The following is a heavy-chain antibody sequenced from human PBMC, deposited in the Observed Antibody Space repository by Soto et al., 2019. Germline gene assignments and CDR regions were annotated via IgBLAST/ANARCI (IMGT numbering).Heavy chain of an antibody. V-gene: IGHV3-30*19. Sequence: QVQLVESGGGVVQPGTSLRLSCAASGFRFKSFVMHWVRQAPGKGLEWVAFTSYDGNNKDYGDSVKGRFTVSRDNSKNTLHLQMDFLRPEDTALYYCARWGTTGGFDLWGQRTLVSVSS. J-gene: IGHJ4*02. CDR3: ARWGTTGGFDL. CDR2: TSYDGNNK. D-gene: IGHD3-16*01. CDR1: GFRFKSFV.